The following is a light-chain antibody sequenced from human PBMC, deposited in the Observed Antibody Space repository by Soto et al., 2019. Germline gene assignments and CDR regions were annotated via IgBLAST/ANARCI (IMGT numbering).Light chain of an antibody. Sequence: QSVLTQPASVSGAPGQSINIACSGTRSNIGGYNVVSWYQQHPGKAPKVIVYEGIKRPSGVSDRFSGSTSGSTASLPISGLQAEDDPEYYCSSYVGATTYVSASGTEVT. V-gene: IGLV2-23*01. CDR3: SSYVGATTYV. CDR1: RSNIGGYNV. CDR2: EGI. J-gene: IGLJ1*01.